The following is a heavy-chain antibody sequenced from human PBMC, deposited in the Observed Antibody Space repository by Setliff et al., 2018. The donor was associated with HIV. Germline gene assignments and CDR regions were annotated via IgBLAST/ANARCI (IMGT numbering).Heavy chain of an antibody. CDR2: IKSNVLGGTT. Sequence: LGLSCAASGFTFSNAWINWVRQAPGKGPEWVGRIKSNVLGGTTEYAAHVKGRFTISRDDSITTLYLQMNRLKTEDTAVYFCTAVGSLAGRRPELNWGRGTLVTVSS. D-gene: IGHD6-6*01. CDR1: GFTFSNAW. CDR3: TAVGSLAGRRPELN. V-gene: IGHV3-15*07. J-gene: IGHJ4*02.